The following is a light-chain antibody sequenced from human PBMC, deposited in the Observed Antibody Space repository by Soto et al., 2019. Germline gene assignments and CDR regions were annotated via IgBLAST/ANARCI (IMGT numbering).Light chain of an antibody. CDR2: QDR. Sequence: SYELTQPPSVSGSPGQTASITCSGDKLWDKYACWYQQKPGQSPVLVIYQDRKRPSGIPERFSGSNSGNTATLTISGTQAMDEADYYCQAWDSSTVVFGGGTKLTVL. V-gene: IGLV3-1*01. CDR3: QAWDSSTVV. J-gene: IGLJ2*01. CDR1: KLWDKY.